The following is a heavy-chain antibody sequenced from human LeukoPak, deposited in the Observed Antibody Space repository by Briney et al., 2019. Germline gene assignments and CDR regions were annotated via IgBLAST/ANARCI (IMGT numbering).Heavy chain of an antibody. V-gene: IGHV4-34*01. Sequence: PSETLSLTCAVYGGSFSGYYWSWIRQPPGKGLEWIGEINHSGSTNYNPSLKSRVTMSVDTSKNQFSLKLSSVTAADTAVYYCAGIPLVTYYYYGMDVWGQGTTVTVSS. CDR1: GGSFSGYY. CDR3: AGIPLVTYYYYGMDV. J-gene: IGHJ6*02. CDR2: INHSGST. D-gene: IGHD6-6*01.